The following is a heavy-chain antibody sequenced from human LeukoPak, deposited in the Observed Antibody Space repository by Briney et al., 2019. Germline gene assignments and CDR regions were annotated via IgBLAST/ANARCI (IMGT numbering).Heavy chain of an antibody. V-gene: IGHV3-21*01. Sequence: PGGSLRLSCAASGFTSGFTFDDYGMNWVRQVPGKGLEWVSSISSSSSYIYYADSVKGRFTISRDNAKNSLYLQMNSLRAEDTAVYYCARDFALEMGSWIRSSFEFDPWGQGTLVTVSS. D-gene: IGHD5-12*01. CDR1: GFTFDDYG. J-gene: IGHJ5*02. CDR3: ARDFALEMGSWIRSSFEFDP. CDR2: ISSSSSYI.